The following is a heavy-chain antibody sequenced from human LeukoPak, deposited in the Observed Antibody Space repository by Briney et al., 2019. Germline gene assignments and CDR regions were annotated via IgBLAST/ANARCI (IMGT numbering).Heavy chain of an antibody. CDR3: ARGGTYYYDSSGPSDAFDI. CDR2: ISGSGGST. CDR1: GFTFSSYA. Sequence: LPGGSLRLSCAASGFTFSSYAMSWVRQAPGKGLEWVSAISGSGGSTYHADSVKGRFTISRDNSKNTLYLQMNSLRAEDTAVYYCARGGTYYYDSSGPSDAFDIWGQGTMVTVSS. V-gene: IGHV3-23*01. D-gene: IGHD3-22*01. J-gene: IGHJ3*02.